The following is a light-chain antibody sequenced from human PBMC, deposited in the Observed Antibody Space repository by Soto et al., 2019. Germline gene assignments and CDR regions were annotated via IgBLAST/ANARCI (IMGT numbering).Light chain of an antibody. J-gene: IGKJ1*01. CDR1: HSLSSKS. Sequence: DIVLTQSPGTLSLSPGERATLSCTASHSLSSKSLVWYQQKSGQTPRVLIYDASSRATGIPDRFSGSGSGTDFTLNISRLGAEGSAVYFCQQYDTSPTFGQGTKVEIK. CDR3: QQYDTSPT. V-gene: IGKV3-20*01. CDR2: DAS.